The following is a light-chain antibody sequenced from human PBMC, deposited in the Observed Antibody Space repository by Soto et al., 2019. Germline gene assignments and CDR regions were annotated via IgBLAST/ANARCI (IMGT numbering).Light chain of an antibody. J-gene: IGLJ2*01. V-gene: IGLV1-40*01. Sequence: QSVLTRPPSVSGAPGQRVTISCTGSSSNIGAGYDVHWYQQLPGTAPKLLIYGNSNRPSGVPDRFSGSKSGTSASLAITGLQAEDEADYYCQSYDSSLIHVVFGGGTKLTVL. CDR3: QSYDSSLIHVV. CDR2: GNS. CDR1: SSNIGAGYD.